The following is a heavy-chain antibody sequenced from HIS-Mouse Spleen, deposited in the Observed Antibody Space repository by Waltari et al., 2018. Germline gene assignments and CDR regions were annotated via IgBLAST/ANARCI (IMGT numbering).Heavy chain of an antibody. V-gene: IGHV4-38-2*02. CDR2: IYHSGST. Sequence: QVQLQESGPGLVKPSETLSLTCTVSGYSISSGYYWGWIRQPPGKGLEWIGSIYHSGSTYYNPSLKSRVTISVDTSKNQFSLKLSSVTAADTAVYYCASDYCSSTSCYDAFDIWGQGTMVTVSS. CDR1: GYSISSGYY. CDR3: ASDYCSSTSCYDAFDI. J-gene: IGHJ3*02. D-gene: IGHD2-2*01.